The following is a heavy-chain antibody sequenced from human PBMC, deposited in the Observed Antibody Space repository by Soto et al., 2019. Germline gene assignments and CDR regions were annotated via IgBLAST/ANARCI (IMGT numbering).Heavy chain of an antibody. Sequence: ASVKVSCKASGYTFTSYAMHWVRQAPGQRLEWMGWTNAGNGNTKYSQKFQGRVTITRDTSASTAYMELSSLRSEDTAVYYCARGPYYDFWSGPFYFDYWGQGTLVTVSS. V-gene: IGHV1-3*01. D-gene: IGHD3-3*01. J-gene: IGHJ4*02. CDR1: GYTFTSYA. CDR2: TNAGNGNT. CDR3: ARGPYYDFWSGPFYFDY.